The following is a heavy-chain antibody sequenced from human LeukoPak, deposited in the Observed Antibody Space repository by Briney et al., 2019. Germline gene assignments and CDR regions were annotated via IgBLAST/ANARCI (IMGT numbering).Heavy chain of an antibody. CDR3: ARPRVGANSHYFDY. D-gene: IGHD1-26*01. Sequence: RSLRLSCAASGFTFSSYAMHWVRQAPGKGLEWVAVISYDGSNKYYADSVKGRFTISRDNSKNALYLQMNSLRAEDTAVYYCARPRVGANSHYFDYWGQGTLVTVSS. CDR2: ISYDGSNK. V-gene: IGHV3-30*04. J-gene: IGHJ4*02. CDR1: GFTFSSYA.